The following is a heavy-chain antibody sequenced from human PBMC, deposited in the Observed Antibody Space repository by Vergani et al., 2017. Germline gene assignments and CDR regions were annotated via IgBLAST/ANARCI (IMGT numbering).Heavy chain of an antibody. Sequence: QVQLQESGPGLVKPSQTLSLTCTVSGGSISSGSYYWSWIRQPAGKGLEWIGRIYTSGSTNYNPSLKSRVTISVDTSKNPFSLKLSSVTAADTAVYYCARGGPWSSSYGYWGQGTLVTVSS. CDR2: IYTSGST. CDR3: ARGGPWSSSYGY. CDR1: GGSISSGSYY. V-gene: IGHV4-61*02. D-gene: IGHD6-6*01. J-gene: IGHJ4*02.